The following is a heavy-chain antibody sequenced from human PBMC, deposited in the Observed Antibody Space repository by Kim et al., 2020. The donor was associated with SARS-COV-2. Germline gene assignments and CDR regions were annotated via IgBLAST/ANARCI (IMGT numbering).Heavy chain of an antibody. D-gene: IGHD3-10*01. Sequence: SETLSLTCAVYGGSFSGYYWSWIRQPPGKGLEWIGEINHSGSTNYNPSLKSRVTISVDTSKNQFSLKLSSVTAADTAVYYCARQSMGNYYYGMDVWGQGTTVTVSS. CDR3: ARQSMGNYYYGMDV. CDR2: INHSGST. V-gene: IGHV4-34*01. CDR1: GGSFSGYY. J-gene: IGHJ6*02.